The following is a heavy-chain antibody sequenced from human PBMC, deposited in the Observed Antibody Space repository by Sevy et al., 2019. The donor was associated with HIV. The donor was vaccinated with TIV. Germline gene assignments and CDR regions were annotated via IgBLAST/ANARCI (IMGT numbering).Heavy chain of an antibody. D-gene: IGHD1-26*01. J-gene: IGHJ6*02. V-gene: IGHV3-30*18. Sequence: GEPLRLSCIGSGFSFSYYGIHWVRQSPGKGLDWVALISHDGINEYYADSVKGRFTISRDNSKNTVYLEMNSLRNEDTAIYFCANAYSGSYSHSYLYALDVWGQGTTVTVSS. CDR1: GFSFSYYG. CDR2: ISHDGINE. CDR3: ANAYSGSYSHSYLYALDV.